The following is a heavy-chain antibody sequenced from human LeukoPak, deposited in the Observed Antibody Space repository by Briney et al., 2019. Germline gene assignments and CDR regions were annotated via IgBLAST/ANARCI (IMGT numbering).Heavy chain of an antibody. CDR2: ILYDGSKT. D-gene: IGHD6-13*01. J-gene: IGHJ4*02. V-gene: IGHV3-33*01. CDR1: GFTFNTYG. CDR3: ARGPGSSTWYEYYFDY. Sequence: PGGSLRLSCAASGFTFNTYGMHWVRQGPGKGMEWVAVILYDGSKTYYADSVKGRFTISRDNSKNTLYLQMNSLRAEDTAVYYCARGPGSSTWYEYYFDYWGQGTLVTVSS.